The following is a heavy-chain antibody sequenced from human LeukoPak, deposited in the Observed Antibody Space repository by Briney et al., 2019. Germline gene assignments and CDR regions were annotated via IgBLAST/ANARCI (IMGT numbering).Heavy chain of an antibody. CDR3: AGDKAKYSSSWGQYFQH. V-gene: IGHV1-18*01. J-gene: IGHJ1*01. Sequence: ASVKVSCKTSGYTFTSYGVSWVRQAPGQGLEWMGWISGYNGNTNYAQKYRGRVTMTIDTSTSTAYMELSSLRSEDTAAYYCAGDKAKYSSSWGQYFQHWGQGTLVTVSS. CDR2: ISGYNGNT. D-gene: IGHD6-13*01. CDR1: GYTFTSYG.